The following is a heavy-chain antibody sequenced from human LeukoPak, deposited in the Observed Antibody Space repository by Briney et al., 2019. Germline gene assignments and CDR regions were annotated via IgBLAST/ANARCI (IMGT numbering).Heavy chain of an antibody. CDR3: AKDPGVVPMGDFDY. J-gene: IGHJ4*02. D-gene: IGHD2-15*01. CDR2: ISYDGSNK. Sequence: PGGSLRLSCAASGFTFSSYGMHWVRQAPGKGLEWVAVISYDGSNKYYADSVKGRFTISRDNSKNTLYLQMNSLRAEDTAVYYCAKDPGVVPMGDFDYWGQGTLVTVSS. V-gene: IGHV3-30*18. CDR1: GFTFSSYG.